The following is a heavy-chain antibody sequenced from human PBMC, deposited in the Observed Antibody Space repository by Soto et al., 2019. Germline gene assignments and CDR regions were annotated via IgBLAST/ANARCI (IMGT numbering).Heavy chain of an antibody. Sequence: QLQLQESGSGLVKPSQTLSLTCAVSGGSISSGGYSWSWIRQPPGKGLEWIGYIYHSGSTYYNPSLKSRVIIAVDRAKNQFSLKLSAVTSSDTVVYYCARVPCEASGYDPDYFAYWGQGTLVTVSS. CDR2: IYHSGST. D-gene: IGHD5-12*01. V-gene: IGHV4-30-2*01. CDR1: GGSISSGGYS. J-gene: IGHJ4*02. CDR3: ARVPCEASGYDPDYFAY.